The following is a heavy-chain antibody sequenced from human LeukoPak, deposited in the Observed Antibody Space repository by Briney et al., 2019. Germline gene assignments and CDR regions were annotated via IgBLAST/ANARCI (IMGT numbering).Heavy chain of an antibody. CDR2: IIPIFGTA. Sequence: ASVKVSCKASGGTFSSYAISWVRQAPGQGLEWMGGIIPIFGTANYAQKFQGRVTITTDESTSTAYMELSILRSEDTAVYYCARDLGKEWPALYADNWFDPWGQGTLVTVSS. CDR1: GGTFSSYA. D-gene: IGHD3-16*01. CDR3: ARDLGKEWPALYADNWFDP. J-gene: IGHJ5*02. V-gene: IGHV1-69*05.